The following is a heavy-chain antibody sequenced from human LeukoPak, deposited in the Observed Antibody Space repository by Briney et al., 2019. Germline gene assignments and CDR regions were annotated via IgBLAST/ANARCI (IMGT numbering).Heavy chain of an antibody. CDR2: ISYDGSNK. V-gene: IGHV3-30*04. CDR1: GFTFSSYA. J-gene: IGHJ4*02. Sequence: GGSLRLSCAASGFTFSSYAMHWVRQAPGKGLEWVAVISYDGSNKYYADSVKGRFTISRDNSKNPLYLQMNSLRAEDTAVYYCARAFADIVATSFDYWGQGTLVTVSS. D-gene: IGHD5-12*01. CDR3: ARAFADIVATSFDY.